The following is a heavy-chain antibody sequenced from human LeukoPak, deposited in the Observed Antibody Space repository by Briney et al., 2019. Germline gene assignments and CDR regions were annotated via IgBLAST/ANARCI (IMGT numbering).Heavy chain of an antibody. Sequence: PGGSLRLSCAASGFTFSNFAMSWVRRAPGKGLEWVSSISSSSSYIYYADSVKGRFTISRDNAKNSLYLQMNSLRAEDTAVYYCARKAGSGAFDIWGQGTMVTVSS. V-gene: IGHV3-21*01. D-gene: IGHD3-10*01. CDR2: ISSSSSYI. CDR1: GFTFSNFA. J-gene: IGHJ3*02. CDR3: ARKAGSGAFDI.